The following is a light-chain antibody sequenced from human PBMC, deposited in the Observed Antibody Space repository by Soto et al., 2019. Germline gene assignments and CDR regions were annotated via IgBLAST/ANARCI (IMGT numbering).Light chain of an antibody. V-gene: IGKV2-28*01. CDR2: LGS. J-gene: IGKJ4*01. CDR1: RGLWISIGYNY. Sequence: DIVMTQSPLSLPVTPGERPSISCRFGRGLWISIGYNYLDWNLQKQGQSPQLLIYLGSNRASGVPDRFSGSGSGTDFTLKISRVEAEDVGVYYCMQALQTPLTFGGGTKVEIK. CDR3: MQALQTPLT.